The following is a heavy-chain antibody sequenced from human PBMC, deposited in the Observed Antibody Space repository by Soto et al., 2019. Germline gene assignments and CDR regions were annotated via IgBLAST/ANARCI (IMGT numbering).Heavy chain of an antibody. CDR3: AKDSSVTAAGSGGWFDP. CDR1: GFDFHTYG. D-gene: IGHD6-13*01. V-gene: IGHV3-30*18. Sequence: QVQLVQSGGGVVQPGRSLRLSCAASGFDFHTYGLHWVRQAPGKGLERVAGISFDGGNQYYADSVKGRFTISRDKSNNTLYLQMNGLGAEDTATYYCAKDSSVTAAGSGGWFDPWGQGTLVIVSS. CDR2: ISFDGGNQ. J-gene: IGHJ5*02.